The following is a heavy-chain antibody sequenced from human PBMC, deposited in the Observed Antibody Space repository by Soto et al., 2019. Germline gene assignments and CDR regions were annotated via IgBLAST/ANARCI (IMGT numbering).Heavy chain of an antibody. J-gene: IGHJ5*02. CDR2: IYYTGST. V-gene: IGHV4-61*03. CDR3: ARGAGFSYASTWFDI. CDR1: GASVSSRTYY. Sequence: SETLSLTCTVFGASVSSRTYYWSWIRQAPGKGLEWVGHIYYTGSTNYNPSLNNRVTISVDTSKNHFSLQLTSVTAADTAVYYCARGAGFSYASTWFDIWGQGTLVTVSS. D-gene: IGHD5-18*01.